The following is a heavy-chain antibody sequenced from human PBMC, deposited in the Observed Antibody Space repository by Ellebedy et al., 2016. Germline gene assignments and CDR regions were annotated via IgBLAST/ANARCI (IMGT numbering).Heavy chain of an antibody. CDR1: GYSFTSYG. Sequence: ASVKVSCKASGYSFTSYGISWVRQAPGQGLEWMGRIIPILGIANYAQKFQGRVTITADKSTSTAYMELSSLRSEDTAVYYCASGYSYGFYWGQGTLVTVSS. CDR2: IIPILGIA. J-gene: IGHJ4*02. CDR3: ASGYSYGFY. V-gene: IGHV1-69*04. D-gene: IGHD5-18*01.